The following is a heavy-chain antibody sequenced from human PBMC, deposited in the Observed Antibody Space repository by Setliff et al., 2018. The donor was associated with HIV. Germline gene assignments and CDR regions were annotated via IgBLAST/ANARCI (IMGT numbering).Heavy chain of an antibody. CDR3: ARGSSYGPGDY. J-gene: IGHJ4*02. CDR2: IYYNGNA. Sequence: SETLSLTCAVSGGSMRSSGYSWTWIRQAPGKGLEWVGYIYYNGNAYYNPSLKSRVTISIDTSKKQFSLRLNSVTDADAALYYCARGSSYGPGDYWGQGTLVTVSS. CDR1: GGSMRSSGYS. D-gene: IGHD5-18*01. V-gene: IGHV4-30-2*03.